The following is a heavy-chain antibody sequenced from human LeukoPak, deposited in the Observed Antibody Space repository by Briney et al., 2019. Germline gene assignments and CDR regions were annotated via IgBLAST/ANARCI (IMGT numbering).Heavy chain of an antibody. CDR1: GGSILSTNW. D-gene: IGHD1-26*01. J-gene: IGHJ4*02. CDR3: ARESGAFSPFGF. CDR2: VHLSGAS. V-gene: IGHV4-4*02. Sequence: SETLSLTCAVSGGSILSTNWWSWVRQPPGKGLEWIGEVHLSGASNYNPSLKSRVSMSIDKSRNHLSLELTSVTAADTAIYYCARESGAFSPFGFWGQGTLVTVSS.